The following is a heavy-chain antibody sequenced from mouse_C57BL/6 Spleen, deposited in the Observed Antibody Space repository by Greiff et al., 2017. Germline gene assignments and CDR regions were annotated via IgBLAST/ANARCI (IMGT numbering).Heavy chain of an antibody. CDR1: GFSFNTYA. D-gene: IGHD2-5*01. J-gene: IGHJ4*01. CDR2: IRSKSNNYAT. CDR3: VRPVYYSNYEAMDY. Sequence: VQLQQSGGGLVQPKGSLKLSCAASGFSFNTYAMNWVRQAPGKGLEWVARIRSKSNNYATYYADSVKDRFTISRDDSESMLYLQMNNLKTEDTAMYYCVRPVYYSNYEAMDYWGQGTSVTVSS. V-gene: IGHV10-1*01.